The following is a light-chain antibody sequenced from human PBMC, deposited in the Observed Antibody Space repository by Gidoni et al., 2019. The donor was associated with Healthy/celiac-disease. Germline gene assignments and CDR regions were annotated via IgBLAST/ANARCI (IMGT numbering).Light chain of an antibody. V-gene: IGKV1-27*01. CDR3: SELT. CDR2: AAS. CDR1: QGISNY. J-gene: IGKJ4*01. Sequence: DIQMTQSPSSLSASVGDRVTITCRASQGISNYLAWYQQKPGKVPKLLIYAASTLQSGVPSRFSGSGSGTDFTLTIRSLQPEDVATYYCSELTFGGGTKVEIK.